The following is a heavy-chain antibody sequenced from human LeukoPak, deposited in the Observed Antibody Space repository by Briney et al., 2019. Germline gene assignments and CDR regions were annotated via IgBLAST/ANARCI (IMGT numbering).Heavy chain of an antibody. CDR1: GGSFSGYY. CDR3: ARGLRYFDWLTDYYYMDV. V-gene: IGHV4-34*01. J-gene: IGHJ6*03. CDR2: IYYSGST. D-gene: IGHD3-9*01. Sequence: SETLSLTCAVYGGSFSGYYWSWIRQPPGKGLEWIGSIYYSGSTYYNPSLKSRVTISVDTSKNQFSLKLSSVTAADTAVYYCARGLRYFDWLTDYYYMDVWGKGTTVTVSS.